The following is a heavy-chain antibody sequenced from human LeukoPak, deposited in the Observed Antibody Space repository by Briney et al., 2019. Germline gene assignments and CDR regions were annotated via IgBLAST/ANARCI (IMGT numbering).Heavy chain of an antibody. CDR2: IYSSTST. CDR3: ASQQWLVQGYFDL. Sequence: GGTLRLSCAASGFTFSSYGMSWVRQAPGKGLEWVSIIYSSTSTYYADSVKGRFTISRDNSKNTLYLQMNSLRVEDTAVYFCASQQWLVQGYFDLWGRGTLVTVSS. CDR1: GFTFSSYG. D-gene: IGHD6-19*01. J-gene: IGHJ2*01. V-gene: IGHV3-23*05.